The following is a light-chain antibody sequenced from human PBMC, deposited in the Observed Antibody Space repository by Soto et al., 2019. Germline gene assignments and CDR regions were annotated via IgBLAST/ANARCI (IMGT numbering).Light chain of an antibody. V-gene: IGLV1-40*01. CDR3: QSYDSSLSGWV. Sequence: QPMLTQPPSVSGAPGQRVTISCTGSSSNIGAGYDVHWYQQLPGTAPKLLIYGNSNRPSGVPDRFSGSKSGTSASLAITGLQAEDEADYYCQSYDSSLSGWVFGGGTQLTVL. CDR1: SSNIGAGYD. CDR2: GNS. J-gene: IGLJ7*01.